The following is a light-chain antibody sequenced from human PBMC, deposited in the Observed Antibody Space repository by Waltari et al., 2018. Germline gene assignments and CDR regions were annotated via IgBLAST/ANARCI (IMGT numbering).Light chain of an antibody. J-gene: IGKJ2*01. CDR3: QQSNRYPVT. Sequence: DIQMTQSPSTLSASVGDRVTITCRASQSISVWLAWYQQKPGKAPKILIYKASTLESGVSSRFSGSGSGTEFTLIISSLQPDDFATYYCQQSNRYPVTFGQGTKLEIK. V-gene: IGKV1-5*03. CDR2: KAS. CDR1: QSISVW.